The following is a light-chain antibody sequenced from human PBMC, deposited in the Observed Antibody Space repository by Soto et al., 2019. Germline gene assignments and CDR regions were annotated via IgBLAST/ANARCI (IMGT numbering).Light chain of an antibody. CDR2: EVI. CDR3: SSFTTTSTYV. V-gene: IGLV2-14*01. Sequence: QSVLTQPASVSGSPGQSITISCTGTSSDVGGYSYVSWYQQHPDKAPKLILFEVINRPSGVSNRFSGSKSGNTASLTISGLRAEDGADYYCSSFTTTSTYVFGTGTKVTV. J-gene: IGLJ1*01. CDR1: SSDVGGYSY.